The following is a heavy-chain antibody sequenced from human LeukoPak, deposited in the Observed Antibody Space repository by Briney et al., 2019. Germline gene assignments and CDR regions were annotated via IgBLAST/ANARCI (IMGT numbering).Heavy chain of an antibody. J-gene: IGHJ4*02. CDR3: ARRRYYYDSSGPLDY. Sequence: SVKVSCKASGGTFSSYAISWVRQAPGQGLEWMGGIIPIFGTANYAQKFQGRVTITADESTSTAYMELSSLRSEDTAVYYCARRRYYYDSSGPLDYWGQGTLVTVSS. CDR2: IIPIFGTA. V-gene: IGHV1-69*13. CDR1: GGTFSSYA. D-gene: IGHD3-22*01.